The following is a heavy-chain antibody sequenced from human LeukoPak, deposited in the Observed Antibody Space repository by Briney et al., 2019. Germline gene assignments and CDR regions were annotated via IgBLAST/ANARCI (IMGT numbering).Heavy chain of an antibody. D-gene: IGHD2-2*02. CDR2: IYYSGST. CDR3: ARDFSDCGSISCYIRYYGMDV. J-gene: IGHJ6*02. V-gene: IGHV4-39*07. CDR1: GGSITSRSYY. Sequence: PSETLSLTCTVSGGSITSRSYYWGWIRQPPGKGLEWIGSIYYSGSTYYNPSLKSRVTISVDTSKNQFSLKLSSVTAADTAVYYCARDFSDCGSISCYIRYYGMDVWGQGTTVTVSS.